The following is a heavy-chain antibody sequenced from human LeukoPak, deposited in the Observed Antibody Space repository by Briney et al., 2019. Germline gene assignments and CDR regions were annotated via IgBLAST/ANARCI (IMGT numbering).Heavy chain of an antibody. CDR2: ISSSSSYI. CDR3: ARDNGVVHGVYYMDV. J-gene: IGHJ6*03. V-gene: IGHV3-21*01. D-gene: IGHD3-3*01. CDR1: GFTFSTYS. Sequence: GGSLRLSCAASGFTFSTYSMKWVRQAPGKGLEWVSSISSSSSYIYYADSVKGRFTISRDNAKNSLYLQMNSLRAEDTAVYYCARDNGVVHGVYYMDVWGKGTTVTVS.